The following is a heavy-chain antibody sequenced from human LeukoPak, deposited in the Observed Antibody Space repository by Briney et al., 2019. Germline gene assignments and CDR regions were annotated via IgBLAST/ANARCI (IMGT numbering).Heavy chain of an antibody. CDR3: ARGTLYYYEMFDY. J-gene: IGHJ4*02. Sequence: GGSLRLSCAASGFTFSSYWMTWVRQAPGKGLEWVANIKQGGSEKYYVDSVKGRLTISRDNAKNSLYLQMNSLRADDTAVYYCARGTLYYYEMFDYWGQGTLVTVSS. D-gene: IGHD3-22*01. CDR2: IKQGGSEK. V-gene: IGHV3-7*01. CDR1: GFTFSSYW.